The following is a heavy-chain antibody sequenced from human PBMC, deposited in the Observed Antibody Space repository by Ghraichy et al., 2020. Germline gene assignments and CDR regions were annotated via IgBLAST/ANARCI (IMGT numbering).Heavy chain of an antibody. J-gene: IGHJ4*02. V-gene: IGHV3-21*01. CDR2: ITAGSSSL. Sequence: GGSLRLSCAASGFIFSIHSMKWVRQAPGKGLEWVASITAGSSSLYYADSVKGRFTISRDNAQKSLFLQMNSLRGDDTGVYYCASDGYCNGADCTTVDHWGQGTLVNVSS. CDR3: ASDGYCNGADCTTVDH. D-gene: IGHD5-12*01. CDR1: GFIFSIHS.